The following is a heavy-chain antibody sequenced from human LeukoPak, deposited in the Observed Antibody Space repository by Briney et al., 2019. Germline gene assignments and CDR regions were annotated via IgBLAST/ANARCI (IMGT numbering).Heavy chain of an antibody. V-gene: IGHV3-21*03. D-gene: IGHD3-10*01. J-gene: IGHJ5*02. CDR2: ISSSSSYI. CDR1: GFTFSSYS. Sequence: GGSLRLSSAASGFTFSSYSMNWVRQAPGKGLEWVSSISSSSSYIYYADSVKGRFTISRDNAKNSLYLQMNSLRAEDTAVYYFAKDRYYYGSGSYYPQNWFDPWGQGTLVTVSS. CDR3: AKDRYYYGSGSYYPQNWFDP.